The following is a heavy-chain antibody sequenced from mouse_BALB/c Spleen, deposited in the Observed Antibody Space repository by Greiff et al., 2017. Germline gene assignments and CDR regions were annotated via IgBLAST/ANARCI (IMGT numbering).Heavy chain of an antibody. D-gene: IGHD3-1*01. CDR3: ASSGWFAY. V-gene: IGHV1-4*02. CDR1: GYTFTSYT. Sequence: QVQLKESAAELARPGASVKMSCKASGYTFTSYTMHWVKQRPGQGLEWIGYINPSSGYTEYNQKFKDKTTLTADKSSSTAYMQLSSLTSEDSAVYYCASSGWFAYWGQGTLVTVSA. CDR2: INPSSGYT. J-gene: IGHJ3*01.